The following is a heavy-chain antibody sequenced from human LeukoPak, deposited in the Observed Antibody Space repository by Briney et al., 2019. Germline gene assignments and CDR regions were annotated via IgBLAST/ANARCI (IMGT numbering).Heavy chain of an antibody. CDR1: GFTFSSYA. CDR3: ARDGCSRKRPVYMDV. Sequence: GGSLRLSCAASGFTFSSYAMHWVRQAPGKGLEWVAVISYDGSNKYYADSVKGRFTISRDNYKNTLYLQMNSLRAEDTAVYCGARDGCSRKRPVYMDVWGKGTTVTVSS. D-gene: IGHD3-10*02. V-gene: IGHV3-30*04. J-gene: IGHJ6*03. CDR2: ISYDGSNK.